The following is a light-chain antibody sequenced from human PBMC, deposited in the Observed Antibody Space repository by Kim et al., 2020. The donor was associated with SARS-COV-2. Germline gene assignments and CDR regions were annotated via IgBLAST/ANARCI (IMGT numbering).Light chain of an antibody. J-gene: IGKJ1*01. CDR2: GAS. Sequence: EIVLTQSPGTLSLSPGERATLSCRASQSVSSNYLARYQQKPGKAPRLFIYGASSRATGIPDRFSGSGSGTDFTLTISRLEPEDFAVYFCKQYGGQWAFGQGTKVDI. CDR3: KQYGGQWA. CDR1: QSVSSNY. V-gene: IGKV3-20*01.